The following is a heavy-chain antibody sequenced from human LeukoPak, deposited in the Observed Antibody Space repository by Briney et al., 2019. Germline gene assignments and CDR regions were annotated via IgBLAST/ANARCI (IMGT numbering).Heavy chain of an antibody. CDR2: IYYSGST. Sequence: SETLSLTCALYGGSFSGYYWSWIRQPPGKGLEWIGYIYYSGSTYYNPSLKSRVTISVDTSKNQFSLKLSSVTAADTAVYYCARDKFGRFDPWGQGTLVTVSS. J-gene: IGHJ5*02. V-gene: IGHV4-30-4*08. CDR1: GGSFSGYY. CDR3: ARDKFGRFDP. D-gene: IGHD3-10*01.